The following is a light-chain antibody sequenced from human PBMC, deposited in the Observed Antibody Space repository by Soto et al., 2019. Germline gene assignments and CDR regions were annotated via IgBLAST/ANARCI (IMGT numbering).Light chain of an antibody. V-gene: IGLV2-14*03. J-gene: IGLJ1*01. CDR1: SSDVGAYNY. Sequence: QSALTQPASVSGSPGQSITISCTGTSSDVGAYNYVSWYQQHPGKVPTPMIYAVSDRPLGVSNRFSGSKSGNTTSLPISGPQADDQAYYYCSSFTGSNSYVFGTGTKLAVL. CDR3: SSFTGSNSYV. CDR2: AVS.